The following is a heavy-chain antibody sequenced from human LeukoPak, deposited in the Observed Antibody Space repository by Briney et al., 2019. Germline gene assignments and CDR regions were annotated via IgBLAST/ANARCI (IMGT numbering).Heavy chain of an antibody. Sequence: PGGSLRLSCAASGFTFSNYAMNWVRQAPGKGLEWVSVISYDGSNQYYADSVKGRFTISRDNSESTLYLELNSLRVEGTAVYYCARGSAGHSSGWYAFQIWGQGTVVTVSS. V-gene: IGHV3-30-3*01. CDR2: ISYDGSNQ. J-gene: IGHJ3*02. CDR1: GFTFSNYA. CDR3: ARGSAGHSSGWYAFQI. D-gene: IGHD6-19*01.